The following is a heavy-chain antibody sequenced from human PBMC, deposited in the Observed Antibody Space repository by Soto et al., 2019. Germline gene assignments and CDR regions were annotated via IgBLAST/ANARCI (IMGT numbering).Heavy chain of an antibody. CDR2: INHSGST. D-gene: IGHD5-18*01. J-gene: IGHJ6*02. Sequence: SETLSLTCAVYGGSFSGYYWSWIRQPPGKGLEWIGEINHSGSTNYNPSLKSRVTISVDTSKNQFSLKLSSVTAADTAMYYCARDSGYSYGYRSRHYGMDVWGQGTTVTVSS. CDR3: ARDSGYSYGYRSRHYGMDV. CDR1: GGSFSGYY. V-gene: IGHV4-34*01.